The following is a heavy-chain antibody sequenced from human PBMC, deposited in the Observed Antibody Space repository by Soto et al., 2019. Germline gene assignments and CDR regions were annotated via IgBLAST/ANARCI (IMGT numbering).Heavy chain of an antibody. CDR3: ALGIAARPFDS. V-gene: IGHV2-5*02. CDR1: GFSLTTTGVG. J-gene: IGHJ4*02. D-gene: IGHD6-6*01. CDR2: IYWDDDE. Sequence: QISLKESGPALVKPTRTLTLTCSFSGFSLTTTGVGVGWIRQPPGKALEWLALIYWDDDERYNPSLKNRLIITKDTSKNLVVLTMTNVDPVDTATYYCALGIAARPFDSWGQGTLVTVSS.